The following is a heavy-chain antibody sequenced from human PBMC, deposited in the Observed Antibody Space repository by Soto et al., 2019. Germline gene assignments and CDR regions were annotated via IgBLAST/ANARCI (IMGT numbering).Heavy chain of an antibody. Sequence: EVQLLESGGGLVQPGGSLRLSCAASGFTFSSYAMSWVRQAPGKGLERVSAISGSGGSTYYADSVKGRFTISRDNSKDTLYLQMNSLRAEDTAVHYCAKARADYYDSSGYPVDYWGQGTLVTVSS. CDR3: AKARADYYDSSGYPVDY. J-gene: IGHJ4*02. CDR2: ISGSGGST. D-gene: IGHD3-22*01. V-gene: IGHV3-23*01. CDR1: GFTFSSYA.